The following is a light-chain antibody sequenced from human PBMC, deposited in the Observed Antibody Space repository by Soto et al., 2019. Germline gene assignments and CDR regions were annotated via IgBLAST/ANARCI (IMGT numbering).Light chain of an antibody. CDR2: DVT. Sequence: QSALTQPPSVSDSPGQSITISCTGTSSDVGGSNHVSWYQQHPGKAPKLMIYDVTNRPSGVSHRFSGSKSGSTASLIISGLQAEDEADYYCVSFTSSTTYVFGTGTKVTVL. J-gene: IGLJ1*01. CDR1: SSDVGGSNH. CDR3: VSFTSSTTYV. V-gene: IGLV2-14*01.